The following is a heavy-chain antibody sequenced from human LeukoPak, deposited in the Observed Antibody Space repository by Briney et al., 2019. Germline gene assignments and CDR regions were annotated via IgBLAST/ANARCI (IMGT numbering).Heavy chain of an antibody. CDR3: ARDFSGGYYFDY. Sequence: GGSLRLSCAASEFSVGSNYMTWVRQAPGKGLEWVSLIYSGGSTYYADSVKGRFTISRDNAKNSLYLQMNSLRAEDTAVYYCARDFSGGYYFDYWGQGTLVTVSS. CDR1: EFSVGSNY. J-gene: IGHJ4*02. V-gene: IGHV3-66*01. CDR2: IYSGGST. D-gene: IGHD6-19*01.